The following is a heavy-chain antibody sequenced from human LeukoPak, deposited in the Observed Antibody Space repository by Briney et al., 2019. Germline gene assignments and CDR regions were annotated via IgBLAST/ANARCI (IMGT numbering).Heavy chain of an antibody. D-gene: IGHD3-22*01. Sequence: ASVKVSCKASGYTFTGYYMHWVRRAPGQGLEWMGWINPNSGGTNYAQKFQGRVTMTTDTSTSTAYMELRSLRSDDTAVYYCARGSPPRMNYDSSSYYSYYFDYWGQGSLVTVSS. CDR1: GYTFTGYY. J-gene: IGHJ4*02. CDR3: ARGSPPRMNYDSSSYYSYYFDY. CDR2: INPNSGGT. V-gene: IGHV1-2*02.